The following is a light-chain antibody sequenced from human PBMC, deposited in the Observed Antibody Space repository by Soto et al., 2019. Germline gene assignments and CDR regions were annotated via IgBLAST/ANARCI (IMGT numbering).Light chain of an antibody. CDR1: GSDVGGYNY. CDR3: TSYTSSSTWV. J-gene: IGLJ3*02. CDR2: EVS. Sequence: QSALTQPASVSGSPGQSITISCTGTGSDVGGYNYVSWYQQHPGKAPKLMIYEVSNRPSGVSYRFSGSKSGNTASLTISGLQAEDEADYYCTSYTSSSTWVFGGGTKLTVL. V-gene: IGLV2-14*01.